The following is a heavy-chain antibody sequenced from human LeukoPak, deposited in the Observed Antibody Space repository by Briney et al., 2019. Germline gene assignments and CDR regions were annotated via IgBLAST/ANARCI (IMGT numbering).Heavy chain of an antibody. Sequence: GASVKVSCKASGYTFTTYYIHWVRQAPGQGLEWMGIINPSDGSTSFAQKFQGRVTMTRDTSTSTVYMELSSLRSEDTAVYYCARGYPLDWNYFDYWGQGMLVTVSS. J-gene: IGHJ4*02. CDR3: ARGYPLDWNYFDY. V-gene: IGHV1-46*01. CDR1: GYTFTTYY. D-gene: IGHD3/OR15-3a*01. CDR2: INPSDGST.